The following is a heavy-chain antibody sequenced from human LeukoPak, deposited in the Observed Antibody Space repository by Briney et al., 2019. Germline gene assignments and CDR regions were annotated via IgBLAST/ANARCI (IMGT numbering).Heavy chain of an antibody. CDR2: IIPLFDTA. CDR3: ARDLVGSHTGYSSGAWDY. CDR1: GGTFSNYA. V-gene: IGHV1-69*13. Sequence: GASVKVSCKASGGTFSNYAISWVRQAPGQGLEWMGGIIPLFDTADYAQKFQGRLTITADESTSTAYMELSSLRAEDTAMYYCARDLVGSHTGYSSGAWDYWGQGTLVTVSS. J-gene: IGHJ4*02. D-gene: IGHD3-9*01.